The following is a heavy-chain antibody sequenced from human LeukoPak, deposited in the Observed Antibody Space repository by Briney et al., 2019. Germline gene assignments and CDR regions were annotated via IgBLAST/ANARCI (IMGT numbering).Heavy chain of an antibody. CDR3: ARRAGAYSHPYDY. D-gene: IGHD4/OR15-4a*01. Sequence: GGSLRLSCAASGLTISSNSMSWVRQAPGKGLEWVSFIYSDNTHYSDSVKGRFTISRDNSKNTLYLQMNSLRAEDTAVYYCARRAGAYSHPYDYWGQGTLVTVSS. CDR1: GLTISSNS. CDR2: IYSDNT. V-gene: IGHV3-53*01. J-gene: IGHJ4*02.